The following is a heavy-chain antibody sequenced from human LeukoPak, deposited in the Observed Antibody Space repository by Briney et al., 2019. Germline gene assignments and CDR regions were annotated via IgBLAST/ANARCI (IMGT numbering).Heavy chain of an antibody. V-gene: IGHV3-7*01. D-gene: IGHD2-2*01. CDR3: SAILYH. CDR2: INQDGNEA. Sequence: GSLRLSCAASGFTFNDYAMHWVRRAPGKGLEWVANINQDGNEAYYVDSVKGRFTISRDNAKKSVSLQMNSLRAEDTAIYYCSAILYHWGQGTLVTVSS. J-gene: IGHJ4*02. CDR1: GFTFNDYA.